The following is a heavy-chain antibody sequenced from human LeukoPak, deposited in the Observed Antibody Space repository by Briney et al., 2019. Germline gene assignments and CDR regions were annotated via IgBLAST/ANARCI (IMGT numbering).Heavy chain of an antibody. CDR3: ARATGGAAAADFDP. CDR1: GSSINSGAYY. Sequence: PSQTLSLTCTVSGSSINSGAYYWTWIRQHPGKGLEWIGHIYYSGSPYYNPSLKSRVSMSVDTSKNQFSLKLSSVIAADTAVYYCARATGGAAAADFDPWGQGTLVTVSS. J-gene: IGHJ5*02. V-gene: IGHV4-31*03. D-gene: IGHD6-13*01. CDR2: IYYSGSP.